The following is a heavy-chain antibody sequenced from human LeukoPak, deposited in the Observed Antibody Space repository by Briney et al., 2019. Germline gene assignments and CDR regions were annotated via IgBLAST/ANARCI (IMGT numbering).Heavy chain of an antibody. Sequence: GRSLRLSCAASGFSFSTHWMSWFRQAPGKGLEWVALIKKDGSDKYYVDSVKGRFTISRDNAKNSLYLQMNSLRADDTAVYYCAGDEGWTFDIWGQGTKVTVSS. J-gene: IGHJ3*02. CDR1: GFSFSTHW. D-gene: IGHD5-24*01. V-gene: IGHV3-7*01. CDR3: AGDEGWTFDI. CDR2: IKKDGSDK.